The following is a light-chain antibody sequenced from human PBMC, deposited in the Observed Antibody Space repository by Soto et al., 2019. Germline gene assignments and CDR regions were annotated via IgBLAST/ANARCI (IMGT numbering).Light chain of an antibody. CDR1: QSISTY. CDR2: GAS. J-gene: IGKJ4*01. V-gene: IGKV1-39*01. CDR3: QQSFITPPLT. Sequence: DIQVNQSPSSLSASIGDRITITCRASQSISTYLNWYQQKPGKAPRLLIYGASTLQNGVPSRFSGSSSATDYTPTISSLQPEDFATYYCQQSFITPPLTFGGGTTVEMK.